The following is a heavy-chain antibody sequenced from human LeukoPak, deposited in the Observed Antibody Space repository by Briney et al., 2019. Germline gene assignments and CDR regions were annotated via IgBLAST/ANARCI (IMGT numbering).Heavy chain of an antibody. V-gene: IGHV1-18*01. D-gene: IGHD2-15*01. CDR2: ISAYNGNT. CDR1: GYTFTSYG. Sequence: GASVKVSCKASGYTFTSYGISWVRQAPGQGLEWMGWISAYNGNTNYAQKLQGRVTMTTDTSTSTAYMELRSLRSDDTAVYYCARSAHCSGGSCYSSDYWGQGTLVTVSS. CDR3: ARSAHCSGGSCYSSDY. J-gene: IGHJ4*02.